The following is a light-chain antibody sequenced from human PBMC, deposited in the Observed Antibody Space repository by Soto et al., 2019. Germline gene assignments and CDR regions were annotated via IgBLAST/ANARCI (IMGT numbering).Light chain of an antibody. CDR1: QSIGNW. J-gene: IGKJ1*01. V-gene: IGKV1-5*01. CDR3: QQYNSYSFTWT. Sequence: DIQMTQSPSTLSASVGDRVTITCRASQSIGNWLAWYQQKPGKAPKLLIYDASSLESGVPSRFSGSGSGTEFTLTISSLQPDDFATYYCQQYNSYSFTWTFGQGTKVDIK. CDR2: DAS.